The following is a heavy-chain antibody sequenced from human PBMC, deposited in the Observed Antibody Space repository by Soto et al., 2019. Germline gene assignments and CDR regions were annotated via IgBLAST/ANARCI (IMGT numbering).Heavy chain of an antibody. Sequence: QLVVSGGGLVKPGGSLPLSCAGSGFAFTNVWLHWFRQAPGKGLERVRRIKSKPDGETTDYAAPVKGIFTISRDDSTNTLYLQMNSLQTDDSGIYYCNPYYDFGGDHTPLWCQGTLVTVS. V-gene: IGHV3-15*07. CDR3: NPYYDFGGDHTPL. D-gene: IGHD3-3*01. CDR1: GFAFTNVW. CDR2: IKSKPDGETT. J-gene: IGHJ4*02.